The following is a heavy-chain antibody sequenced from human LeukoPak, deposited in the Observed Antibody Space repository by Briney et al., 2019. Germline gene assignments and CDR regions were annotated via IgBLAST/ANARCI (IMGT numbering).Heavy chain of an antibody. CDR3: ARDGHPLLRYFDWLSQTDPKKFDY. CDR2: INPSGGST. V-gene: IGHV1-46*01. Sequence: ASVKVSFKASGYTFTSYYMHWVRQAPGQGLEWMGIINPSGGSTSYAQKFQGRATMTSDTPTSTVYMELSSLRSEDTAVYYCARDGHPLLRYFDWLSQTDPKKFDYWGQGTLVTVSS. J-gene: IGHJ4*02. D-gene: IGHD3-9*01. CDR1: GYTFTSYY.